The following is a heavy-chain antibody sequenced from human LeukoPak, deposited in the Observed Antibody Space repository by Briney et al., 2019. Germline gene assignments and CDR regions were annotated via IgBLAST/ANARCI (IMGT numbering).Heavy chain of an antibody. Sequence: SETLSLTCTVSGYSISSGYYWGWIRQPPGKGLEWIGSIYHSGSTYYNPSLKSRVTISVDTSKNQFSLKLSSVTAADTAVYYCAKDYYYYGSGSYFPFDYWGQGTLVTVSS. CDR2: IYHSGST. V-gene: IGHV4-38-2*02. CDR3: AKDYYYYGSGSYFPFDY. D-gene: IGHD3-10*01. J-gene: IGHJ4*02. CDR1: GYSISSGYY.